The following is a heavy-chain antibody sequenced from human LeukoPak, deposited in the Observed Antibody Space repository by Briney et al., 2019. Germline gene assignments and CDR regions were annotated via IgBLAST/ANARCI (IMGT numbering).Heavy chain of an antibody. CDR2: IYYTGST. CDR3: ARVVYSGYAFRGAMDV. D-gene: IGHD5-12*01. V-gene: IGHV4-59*01. Sequence: SETLSLTYTISGGSISSYYWSWIRQPPGKGLEWIGYIYYTGSTNHNPSLKSRVTISVDTSKNQFSLKLSSVTAADTAVYYCARVVYSGYAFRGAMDVWGKGTTVTVSS. J-gene: IGHJ6*03. CDR1: GGSISSYY.